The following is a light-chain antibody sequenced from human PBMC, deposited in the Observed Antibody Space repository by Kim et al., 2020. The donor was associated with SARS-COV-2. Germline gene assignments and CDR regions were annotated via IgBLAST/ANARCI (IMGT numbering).Light chain of an antibody. CDR2: AAS. J-gene: IGKJ4*01. CDR1: QSITTY. Sequence: DIQMTQSPSSLAASVGDRVTIACRASQSITTYLNWYQHKPGKAPKLLIYAASTLQSGVPSRFSGSGSGTDFTLTISSLQPEDFATYYCQQSHSTPLLIFGGGTKVDIK. V-gene: IGKV1-39*01. CDR3: QQSHSTPLLI.